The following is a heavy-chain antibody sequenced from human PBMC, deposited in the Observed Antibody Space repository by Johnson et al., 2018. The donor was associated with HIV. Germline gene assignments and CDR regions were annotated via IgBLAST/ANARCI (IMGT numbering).Heavy chain of an antibody. D-gene: IGHD7-27*01. CDR2: VWYDGSNK. Sequence: QVQLVESGGGVVQPGRSLRLSCAASGFTFSSYAMHWVRQAPGKGLEWVAVVWYDGSNKYYADSVKGRFTIFRDNSENTLYLQMNRLRAEDTAVYFCAKDRTNWGYDAFDIWGQGTMVTVSS. J-gene: IGHJ3*02. V-gene: IGHV3-33*06. CDR1: GFTFSSYA. CDR3: AKDRTNWGYDAFDI.